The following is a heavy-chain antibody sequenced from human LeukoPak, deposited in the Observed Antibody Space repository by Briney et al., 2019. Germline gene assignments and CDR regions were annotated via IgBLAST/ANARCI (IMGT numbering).Heavy chain of an antibody. Sequence: SQTLSLTCAVSGGSISSGGYSWSWIRQPPGKGLEWIGYIYHSGSTYYNPSLKSRVTISVDRSKNQFSLKLSSVTAADTAVYYCARTVVVPAAIPYYFDYWGQGTLVTVSS. CDR3: ARTVVVPAAIPYYFDY. D-gene: IGHD2-2*01. J-gene: IGHJ4*02. CDR1: GGSISSGGYS. V-gene: IGHV4-30-2*01. CDR2: IYHSGST.